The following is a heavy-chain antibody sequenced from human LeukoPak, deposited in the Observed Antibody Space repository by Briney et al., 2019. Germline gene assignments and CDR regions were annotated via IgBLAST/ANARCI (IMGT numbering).Heavy chain of an antibody. D-gene: IGHD6-13*01. CDR2: ISAYNGNT. V-gene: IGHV1-18*01. Sequence: ASVKVSCKASGYTFTSYGISWVRQAPGQGLEWMGWISAYNGNTNYAQKLQGRVTMTTDTSTSTAYMELRSLRSDDTAVYYCARAPLQLSPFGFDPWGQGTLVTVSS. J-gene: IGHJ5*02. CDR1: GYTFTSYG. CDR3: ARAPLQLSPFGFDP.